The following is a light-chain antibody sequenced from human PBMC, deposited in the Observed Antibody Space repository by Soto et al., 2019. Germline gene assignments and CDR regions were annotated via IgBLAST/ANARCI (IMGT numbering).Light chain of an antibody. CDR3: QQYHNWPPQYT. Sequence: EIVMTQSPATLSVSPGERATVSCRASQTVSSNLAWYQQKPGQAPRLLIHGASTRATGVPARFSGSGSGTEFTLTLSSLQSEDFAVYYCQQYHNWPPQYTFGQGTKLQIK. J-gene: IGKJ2*01. CDR2: GAS. V-gene: IGKV3-15*01. CDR1: QTVSSN.